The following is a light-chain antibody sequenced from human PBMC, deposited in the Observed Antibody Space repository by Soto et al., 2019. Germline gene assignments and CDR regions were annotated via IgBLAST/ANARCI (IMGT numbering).Light chain of an antibody. CDR2: VNT. J-gene: IGLJ2*01. V-gene: IGLV1-40*01. CDR3: QSYDSSLIGLI. CDR1: NSNIGAGYD. Sequence: QSTLTQPPSVSGAPGQRVTISCTGSNSNIGAGYDVNWYQHFPGTAPKLLIYVNTNRPSGVPDRFSGSKSGSSTSLAITWLQYEDEADYSCQSYDSSLIGLIFGLGTKLTVL.